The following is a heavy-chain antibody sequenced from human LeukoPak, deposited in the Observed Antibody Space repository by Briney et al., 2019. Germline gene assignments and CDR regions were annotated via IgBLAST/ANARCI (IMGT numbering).Heavy chain of an antibody. Sequence: ASVKVSCKASGGTFSSYAISWVRQAPGQGLEWMGIINPSGGSTSYAQKFQGRVTMTRDTSTSTVYMELSSLRSEDTAVYYCARGGSSGWYGDYWGQGTLVTVSS. J-gene: IGHJ4*02. CDR3: ARGGSSGWYGDY. CDR2: INPSGGST. V-gene: IGHV1-46*01. CDR1: GGTFSSYA. D-gene: IGHD6-19*01.